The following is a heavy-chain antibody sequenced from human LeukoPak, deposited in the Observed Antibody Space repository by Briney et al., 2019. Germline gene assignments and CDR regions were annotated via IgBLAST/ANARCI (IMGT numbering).Heavy chain of an antibody. CDR1: GGSISSGGYS. CDR3: ARAPGYCSGGSCYSDAFDI. CDR2: IYYSGST. D-gene: IGHD2-15*01. J-gene: IGHJ3*02. Sequence: SETLSLTCAVSGGSISSGGYSWSWIRQPPGKGLEWIGYIYYSGSTYYNPSLKSRVTISVDTSKNQFSLKLSSVTAADTAVYYCARAPGYCSGGSCYSDAFDIWGQGTMVTVSS. V-gene: IGHV4-30-4*07.